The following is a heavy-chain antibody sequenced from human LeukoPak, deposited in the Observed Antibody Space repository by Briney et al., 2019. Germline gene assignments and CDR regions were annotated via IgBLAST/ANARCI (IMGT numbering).Heavy chain of an antibody. J-gene: IGHJ5*02. Sequence: GGSLRLSCAASGFTFSSYAMHWVRQAPGKGLEWVAVISYDGSNKYYADSVKGRFTISRDNSKNTLYLQMNSLRAEDTAVYYCARDSAGSTYYPYNWFDPWGQGTLVTVSS. CDR3: ARDSAGSTYYPYNWFDP. D-gene: IGHD3-3*01. CDR2: ISYDGSNK. CDR1: GFTFSSYA. V-gene: IGHV3-30-3*01.